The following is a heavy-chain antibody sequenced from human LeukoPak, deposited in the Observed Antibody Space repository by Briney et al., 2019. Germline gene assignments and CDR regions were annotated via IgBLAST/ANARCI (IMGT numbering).Heavy chain of an antibody. J-gene: IGHJ6*02. CDR1: GFTFSTYA. D-gene: IGHD6-19*01. V-gene: IGHV3-23*01. Sequence: PGGSLRLSCAASGFTFSTYAMSRVRQAPGKGLEWDSAISGSGGTTYYADSVKGRFTISRDNSKNTLYLQMNSLRAEDTAVYYCAKIAAVAASPYYYYGMDVWDQGTTVTVSS. CDR2: ISGSGGTT. CDR3: AKIAAVAASPYYYYGMDV.